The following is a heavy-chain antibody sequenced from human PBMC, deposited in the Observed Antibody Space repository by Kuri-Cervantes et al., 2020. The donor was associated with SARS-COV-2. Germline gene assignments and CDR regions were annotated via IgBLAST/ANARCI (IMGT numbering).Heavy chain of an antibody. Sequence: GGSLRLSCAASGFTFSSYAMHWVRQAPGKGLEWVANIKQEGSEEFYVDSVKGRFTGSRDNAKKSLFLQRNSLRADDTAVYYCARASFDFWSGYYTGYYPDFWGQGALVTVSS. CDR2: IKQEGSEE. D-gene: IGHD3-3*01. J-gene: IGHJ4*02. CDR1: GFTFSSYA. CDR3: ARASFDFWSGYYTGYYPDF. V-gene: IGHV3-7*04.